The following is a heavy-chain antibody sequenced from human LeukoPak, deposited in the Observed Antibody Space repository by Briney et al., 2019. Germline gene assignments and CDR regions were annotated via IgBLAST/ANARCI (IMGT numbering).Heavy chain of an antibody. CDR3: ARDLGFGELDY. CDR1: GFTFSSYA. CDR2: ISYDGSNK. V-gene: IGHV3-30-3*01. Sequence: GRSLRLSCAASGFTFSSYAMRWVRQAPGKGLEWVAVISYDGSNKYHADSVKGRFTISRDNSKNTLYLQKNSLRAEDTAVYYCARDLGFGELDYWGQGTLVTVSS. J-gene: IGHJ4*02. D-gene: IGHD3-10*01.